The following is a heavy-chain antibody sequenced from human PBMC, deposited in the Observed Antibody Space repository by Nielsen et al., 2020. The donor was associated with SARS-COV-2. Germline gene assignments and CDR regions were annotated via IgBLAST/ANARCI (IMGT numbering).Heavy chain of an antibody. J-gene: IGHJ4*02. CDR3: ARDRWQQLVPTY. Sequence: SETLSLTCAVYGGSFSGYYWSWIRQPPGKGLEWIGHIFNTGSTSYNPSLRSRVTILVDTSKNHFSLKLTSVTAADTAVYYCARDRWQQLVPTYWGQGTLVTVSS. CDR2: IFNTGST. V-gene: IGHV4-59*13. CDR1: GGSFSGYY. D-gene: IGHD6-13*01.